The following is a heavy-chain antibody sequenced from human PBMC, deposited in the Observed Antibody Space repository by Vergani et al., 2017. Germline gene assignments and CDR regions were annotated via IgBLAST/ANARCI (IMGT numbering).Heavy chain of an antibody. V-gene: IGHV4-39*01. CDR2: VFYGGRT. CDR1: GDSISTSSYA. CDR3: ARHISVVRPSSMTAFDY. J-gene: IGHJ4*02. Sequence: QLQLQESGPGLVKPSETLSLSCTVSGDSISTSSYAWGWIRQPPGKTLAWIGTVFYGGRTSYNPSLKSRVTLSLDTSKTQISLHLTSVTAADTAVYYCARHISVVRPSSMTAFDYWGQGTLVTVSS. D-gene: IGHD2-21*01.